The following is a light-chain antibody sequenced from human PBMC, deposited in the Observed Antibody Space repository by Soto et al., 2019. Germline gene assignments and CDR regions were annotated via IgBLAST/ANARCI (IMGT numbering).Light chain of an antibody. V-gene: IGLV2-8*01. Sequence: QSALTQPPSASGSPGQSVTISCTGTSSDVGGYNYVSWYQQHPGKAPKLMIYEVSKRPSGVPDRFSGSKSGNTASLTVSRLQAGDESDYYCSSYAGSPYVFGTGTKLTVL. CDR2: EVS. CDR1: SSDVGGYNY. J-gene: IGLJ1*01. CDR3: SSYAGSPYV.